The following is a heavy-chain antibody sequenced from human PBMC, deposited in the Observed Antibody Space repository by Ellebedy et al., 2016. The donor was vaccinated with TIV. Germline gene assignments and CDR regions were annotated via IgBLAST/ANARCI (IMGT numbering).Heavy chain of an antibody. CDR1: GYSFTSYW. Sequence: GESLKISXKGSGYSFTSYWVSWVRQMPGKGLEWMGRIDPSDSYTNYSPSFQGHVTISADKSISTAYLQWSSLKASDTAMYYCASRPDYYGSGSYYVWGQGTTVTVSS. D-gene: IGHD3-10*01. CDR3: ASRPDYYGSGSYYV. CDR2: IDPSDSYT. V-gene: IGHV5-10-1*01. J-gene: IGHJ6*02.